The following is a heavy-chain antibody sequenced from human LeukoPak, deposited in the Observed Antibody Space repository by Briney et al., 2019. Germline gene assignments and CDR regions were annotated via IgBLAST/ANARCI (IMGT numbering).Heavy chain of an antibody. CDR2: IYASGYT. CDR3: ARDLGGPVLA. J-gene: IGHJ4*02. Sequence: SETLSLICTVSGNSISSYYWSWIRQPAGRGLEWIGRIYASGYTNYNPSLKSRVTMSVATSKNQFSLKLSSVTAADTAVYYCARDLGGPVLAWGQGTLVTVSS. CDR1: GNSISSYY. D-gene: IGHD3-16*01. V-gene: IGHV4-4*07.